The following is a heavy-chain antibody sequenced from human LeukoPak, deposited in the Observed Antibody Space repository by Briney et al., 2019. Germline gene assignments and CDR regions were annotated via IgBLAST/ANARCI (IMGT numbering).Heavy chain of an antibody. CDR1: GFTFSRYS. D-gene: IGHD2-21*02. CDR2: ILHDGRNE. Sequence: PGGSLRPSCAASGFTFSRYSMHWVRQAPGKGLEWVAVILHDGRNEHYANSVQGRFTISRDNSKDILYLHINSPRTEDTAVYYCAGEPRGSDCRFDYWGQGTLVTVSS. V-gene: IGHV3-30*04. J-gene: IGHJ4*02. CDR3: AGEPRGSDCRFDY.